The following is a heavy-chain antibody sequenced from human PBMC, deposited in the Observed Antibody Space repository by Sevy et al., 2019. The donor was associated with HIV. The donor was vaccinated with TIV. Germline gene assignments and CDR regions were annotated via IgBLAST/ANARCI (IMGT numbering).Heavy chain of an antibody. Sequence: GGSLRLSCAASGFTFSSYWMSWVRQAPGKGLEWVANIKQDGSEKYYVDSVKGRFTISRDNAKNSLYLQMNSLRAEDTAVYYCARDLGGNYYDSSGPLDYWGQGTLVTVSS. D-gene: IGHD3-22*01. CDR2: IKQDGSEK. V-gene: IGHV3-7*01. CDR1: GFTFSSYW. J-gene: IGHJ4*02. CDR3: ARDLGGNYYDSSGPLDY.